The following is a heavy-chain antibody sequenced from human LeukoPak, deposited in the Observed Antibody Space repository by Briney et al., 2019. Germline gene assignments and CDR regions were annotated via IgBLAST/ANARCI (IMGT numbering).Heavy chain of an antibody. CDR2: IIPIFGTA. J-gene: IGHJ6*02. V-gene: IGHV1-69*13. D-gene: IGHD3-3*01. CDR3: ARGSYDFWSGYNPTYYYYYGMDV. CDR1: GGTFSSYA. Sequence: SVKVSCKASGGTFSSYAISWVRQAPGQELEWMGGIIPIFGTANYAQKFQGRVTITADESTSTAYMELSSLRSEDTAVYYCARGSYDFWSGYNPTYYYYYGMDVWGQGTTVTVSS.